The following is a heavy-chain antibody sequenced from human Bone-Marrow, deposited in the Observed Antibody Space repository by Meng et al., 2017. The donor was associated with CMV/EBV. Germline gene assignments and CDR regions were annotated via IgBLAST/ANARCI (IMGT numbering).Heavy chain of an antibody. J-gene: IGHJ3*02. V-gene: IGHV3-30*19. CDR1: GFTFSSYG. CDR2: ISYDGSNK. D-gene: IGHD7-27*01. Sequence: GESLKISCAASGFTFSSYGMHWVRQAPGKGLEWVAFISYDGSNKYYADSVKGRFTISRDNSKNTLYLQMNSLRGEDTAVYYCARMTGDPTFSPSWTDAFAIWGQGKMVNVAS. CDR3: ARMTGDPTFSPSWTDAFAI.